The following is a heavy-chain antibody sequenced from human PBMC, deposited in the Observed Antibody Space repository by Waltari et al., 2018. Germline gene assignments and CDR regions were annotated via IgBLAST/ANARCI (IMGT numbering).Heavy chain of an antibody. V-gene: IGHV1-69*01. CDR3: ARGDYDILTGYYNVLSFDY. Sequence: QVQLVQSGAEVKTPGSSVKVSCKASGGTFSSYAISWVRQAHGQGLEWMGGIIPIFGTANYAQKFQGRVTITADESTSTAYMELSSLRSEDTAVYYCARGDYDILTGYYNVLSFDYWGQGTLVTVSS. J-gene: IGHJ4*02. D-gene: IGHD3-9*01. CDR1: GGTFSSYA. CDR2: IIPIFGTA.